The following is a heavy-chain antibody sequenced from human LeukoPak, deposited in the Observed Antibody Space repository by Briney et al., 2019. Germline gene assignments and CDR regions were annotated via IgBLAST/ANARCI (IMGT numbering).Heavy chain of an antibody. J-gene: IGHJ4*02. V-gene: IGHV4-34*01. Sequence: SETLSLTCAVYGGSFSGYYWSWIRQPPGKGLEWIGEINHSGSTNYNPSLKSRVTISVDTSKNQFSLKLSSVTAADTAVYYCARLSDYYDSSGYQGDYWGQGTPVTVSS. CDR2: INHSGST. D-gene: IGHD3-22*01. CDR1: GGSFSGYY. CDR3: ARLSDYYDSSGYQGDY.